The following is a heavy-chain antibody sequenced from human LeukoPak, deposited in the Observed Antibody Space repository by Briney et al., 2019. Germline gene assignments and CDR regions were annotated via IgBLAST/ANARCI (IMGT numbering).Heavy chain of an antibody. J-gene: IGHJ4*02. CDR2: INPSGGST. CDR3: AREIGPIQLHLWGSAFDC. CDR1: GYTFTNYY. Sequence: ASVKVSCKASGYTFTNYYFHWVRQAPGQGLEWMGIINPSGGSTSYAQKFQGRVTMTRDTSTSTVYMKLSSLKSEDTAVYYCAREIGPIQLHLWGSAFDCWGQGTLVTVSS. V-gene: IGHV1-46*01. D-gene: IGHD5-18*01.